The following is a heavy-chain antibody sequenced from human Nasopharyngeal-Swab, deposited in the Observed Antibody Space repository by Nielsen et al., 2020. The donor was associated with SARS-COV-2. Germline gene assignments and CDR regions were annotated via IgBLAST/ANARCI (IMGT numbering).Heavy chain of an antibody. V-gene: IGHV1-2*06. CDR1: GYTFTGYY. J-gene: IGHJ6*03. D-gene: IGHD5-12*01. Sequence: ASVKVSCKASGYTFTGYYMHWVRQAPGQGLEWMGRINPNSGGTNYAQKFQGRVTMTRDTSISTAYMELSRLRSDDTAVYYCASLIVATPSDYYYYYMDVWGKGTTVTVSS. CDR3: ASLIVATPSDYYYYYMDV. CDR2: INPNSGGT.